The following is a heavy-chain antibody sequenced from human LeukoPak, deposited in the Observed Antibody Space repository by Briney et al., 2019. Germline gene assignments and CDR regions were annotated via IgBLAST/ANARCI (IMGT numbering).Heavy chain of an antibody. J-gene: IGHJ5*02. D-gene: IGHD3-22*01. CDR3: ARNRDGSGFNWFDP. V-gene: IGHV3-74*01. Sequence: GGSLRLSCAASGFTFSSYWVHWVRQAPGKGLVWVPRINNDGSSTIYADSVKGRFTISRDNAKNTLYLQMNSLRAEDTAVYYCARNRDGSGFNWFDPWGQGTLVTVSS. CDR2: INNDGSST. CDR1: GFTFSSYW.